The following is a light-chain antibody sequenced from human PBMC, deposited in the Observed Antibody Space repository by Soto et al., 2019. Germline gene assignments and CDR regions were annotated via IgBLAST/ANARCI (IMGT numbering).Light chain of an antibody. J-gene: IGKJ5*01. CDR1: QSVSSY. CDR2: DAS. V-gene: IGKV3-11*01. CDR3: QQRSNFIT. Sequence: EIVLTQSPATLSLSPGERATLSCRASQSVSSYLAWYHQKPGQAPRLLIYDASNRATGIPARFSGSGSGTDFTLTISSLEPEDFAVYYCQQRSNFITFGQGTRLEIK.